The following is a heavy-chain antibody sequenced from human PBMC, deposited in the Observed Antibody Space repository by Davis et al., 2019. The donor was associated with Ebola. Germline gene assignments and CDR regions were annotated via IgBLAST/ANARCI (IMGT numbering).Heavy chain of an antibody. V-gene: IGHV4-39*01. CDR2: VYYSGSS. J-gene: IGHJ4*02. Sequence: MPSETLSLTCTVSGASISTSSFYWAWIRQPPGKGLEWIGTVYYSGSSYYNPSLKSRVTISVDTSKNQFSLKLNSVTAADTAVYFCARVCSGGSCYDYWGQGTLVTVSS. CDR1: GASISTSSFY. D-gene: IGHD2-15*01. CDR3: ARVCSGGSCYDY.